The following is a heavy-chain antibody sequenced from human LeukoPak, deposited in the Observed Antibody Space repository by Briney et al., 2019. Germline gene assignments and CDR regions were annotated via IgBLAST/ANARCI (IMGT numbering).Heavy chain of an antibody. V-gene: IGHV4-34*01. CDR2: INLSGST. Sequence: SETLSLTCAVYGGSFSGYYWSWIRQPPGKGLEWIGEINLSGSTNYNPSLKSRVTISVDRSKNQLSLMLSSVTAADTAVYYCARPLGYCSSSSCPQPWFDPWGQGTLVTVSS. J-gene: IGHJ5*02. CDR3: ARPLGYCSSSSCPQPWFDP. D-gene: IGHD2-2*01. CDR1: GGSFSGYY.